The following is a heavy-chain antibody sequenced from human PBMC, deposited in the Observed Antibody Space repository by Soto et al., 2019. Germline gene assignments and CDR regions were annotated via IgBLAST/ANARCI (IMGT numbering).Heavy chain of an antibody. CDR3: ARSAGGSYHAHACDI. J-gene: IGHJ3*02. Sequence: EVQLVETGGGLIQPVGSLRLSCAASGFTVSSSYMNWVRQAPGKGLECVSIIYSGGGTYYADSVKGRFTISRDNSKNTLYLQMNSLRAEDTAVYYCARSAGGSYHAHACDIWGKGTMVTVSS. CDR1: GFTVSSSY. CDR2: IYSGGGT. D-gene: IGHD3-16*02. V-gene: IGHV3-53*02.